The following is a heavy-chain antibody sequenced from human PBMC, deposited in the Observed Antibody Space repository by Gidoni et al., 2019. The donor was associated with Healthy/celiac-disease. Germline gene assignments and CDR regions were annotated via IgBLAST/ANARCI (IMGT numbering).Heavy chain of an antibody. V-gene: IGHV3-33*01. CDR2: IWYDGSNK. CDR3: ARGYRPPQYSYGYDYFDY. CDR1: GFPFSSYG. J-gene: IGHJ4*02. D-gene: IGHD5-18*01. Sequence: QVQLVESGGGVVQPGRSLRLSCAASGFPFSSYGMHWVRQAPGKGLEWVAVIWYDGSNKYYADAVKGRFTISRDNSKNTLYLQMNSLRAEDTAVYYCARGYRPPQYSYGYDYFDYWGQGTLVTVSS.